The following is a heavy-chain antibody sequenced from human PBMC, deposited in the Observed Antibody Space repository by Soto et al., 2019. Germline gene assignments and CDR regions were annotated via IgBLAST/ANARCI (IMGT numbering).Heavy chain of an antibody. Sequence: ESGPTLVKPTQTLTLTCTFSGFSLSTSGVGVGWIRQPPGKALEWLALIYWDDDKRYSPSLKSRLTITKDTSKNQVVLTMTNMDPVDTATYYCTHRQTYCGGNCYSGFDYWGQGTLVTVSS. CDR2: IYWDDDK. D-gene: IGHD2-21*02. CDR3: THRQTYCGGNCYSGFDY. V-gene: IGHV2-5*02. J-gene: IGHJ4*02. CDR1: GFSLSTSGVG.